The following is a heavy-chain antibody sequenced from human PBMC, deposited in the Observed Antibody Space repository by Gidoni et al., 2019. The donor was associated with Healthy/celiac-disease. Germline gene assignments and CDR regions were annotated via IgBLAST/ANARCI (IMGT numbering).Heavy chain of an antibody. Sequence: QVQLVQSGAEVKKPGDSVKVSCKASGYTFTSYGISWVRQAPGQGLEWVGWISAYNGNTNYAQKLQGRVTMTTDTSTSTAYMELRSLRSDDTAVYYCARRYCSGGSCYPADVWGQGTTVTVSS. J-gene: IGHJ6*02. CDR2: ISAYNGNT. CDR3: ARRYCSGGSCYPADV. V-gene: IGHV1-18*01. CDR1: GYTFTSYG. D-gene: IGHD2-15*01.